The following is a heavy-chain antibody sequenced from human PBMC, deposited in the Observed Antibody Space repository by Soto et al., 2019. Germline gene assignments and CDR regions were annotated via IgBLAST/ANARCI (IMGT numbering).Heavy chain of an antibody. CDR1: GGTFSSYA. CDR3: ARDSIRGFYGDPTDYYGMDV. Sequence: SVKVSCKASGGTFSSYAISWVRQAPGQGLEWMGGIIPIFGTANYAQKFQGRVTITADESTSTAYMELSSLRSEDTAAYYCARDSIRGFYGDPTDYYGMDVWGQGTTVTV. J-gene: IGHJ6*02. CDR2: IIPIFGTA. V-gene: IGHV1-69*13. D-gene: IGHD4-17*01.